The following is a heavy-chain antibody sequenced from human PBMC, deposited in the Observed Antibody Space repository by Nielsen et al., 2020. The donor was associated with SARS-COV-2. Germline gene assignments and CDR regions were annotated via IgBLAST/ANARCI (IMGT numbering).Heavy chain of an antibody. CDR3: ASGLWLLYY. J-gene: IGHJ4*02. Sequence: GESLKISCAASGFTFDDYGMSWVRQAPGTGLEWVSGINWNGGSTGYADSVKGRFTISRDNAKNSLYLQMNSLRAEDTAVYYCASGLWLLYYWGQGTLVTVSS. CDR1: GFTFDDYG. V-gene: IGHV3-20*04. D-gene: IGHD5-18*01. CDR2: INWNGGST.